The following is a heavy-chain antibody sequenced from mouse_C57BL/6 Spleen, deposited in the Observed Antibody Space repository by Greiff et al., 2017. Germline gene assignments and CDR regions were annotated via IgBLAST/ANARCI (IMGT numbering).Heavy chain of an antibody. CDR3: AIYYYGSSYDYYAMDY. CDR2: IHPSDSGT. Sequence: QVQLQQPGAELVKPGASVKVSCKASGYTFTSYWMHWVKQRPGQGLEWIGRIHPSDSGTNYNQKFKGKATFTVDKAYSTAYMQLSSLTSEDSAVYYCAIYYYGSSYDYYAMDYWGQGTSVTVSS. J-gene: IGHJ4*01. D-gene: IGHD1-1*01. CDR1: GYTFTSYW. V-gene: IGHV1-74*01.